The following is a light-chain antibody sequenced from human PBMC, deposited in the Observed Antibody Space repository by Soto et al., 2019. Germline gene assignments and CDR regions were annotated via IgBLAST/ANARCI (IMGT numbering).Light chain of an antibody. V-gene: IGLV2-14*03. CDR2: DVS. J-gene: IGLJ1*01. Sequence: SVLTQPASVSGSPGQSITISCTGTNSDVGDYRSVSWYQQHPGKAPKLAIYDVSNRPSGVSYRFSGSKSGNTASLTISGLQAEDEADYYCSSYTSTSTQVFGTGTKVTVL. CDR1: NSDVGDYRS. CDR3: SSYTSTSTQV.